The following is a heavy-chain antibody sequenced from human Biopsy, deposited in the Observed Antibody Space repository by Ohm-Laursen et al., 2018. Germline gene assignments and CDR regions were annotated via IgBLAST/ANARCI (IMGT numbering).Heavy chain of an antibody. CDR1: GFAFSYYG. D-gene: IGHD3-9*01. V-gene: IGHV3-33*01. Sequence: SLRLSCAASGFAFSYYGLHWVRQAPGKGLQWVAVMWSDGINKNYADSVKGRFTVSRDNSNNVLYLQMSSLRDEDPAVYYCAGDDDTTGHYMILNHWGQGTLVTVSS. CDR2: MWSDGINK. J-gene: IGHJ5*02. CDR3: AGDDDTTGHYMILNH.